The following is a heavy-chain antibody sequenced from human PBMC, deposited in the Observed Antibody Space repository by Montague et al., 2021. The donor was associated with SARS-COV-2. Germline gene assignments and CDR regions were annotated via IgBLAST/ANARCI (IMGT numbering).Heavy chain of an antibody. CDR1: GFTFSSYE. J-gene: IGHJ4*02. D-gene: IGHD6-19*01. CDR3: ARDGALYSSGWWGGDFDY. Sequence: SLRLSCVASGFTFSSYEMNWVRQAPGEGLEWVSYISSSGSTIYYADSXKGRFTISRDNAKNSLYLQMNSLRAEDTAVYYCARDGALYSSGWWGGDFDYWGQGTLVTVSS. CDR2: ISSSGSTI. V-gene: IGHV3-48*03.